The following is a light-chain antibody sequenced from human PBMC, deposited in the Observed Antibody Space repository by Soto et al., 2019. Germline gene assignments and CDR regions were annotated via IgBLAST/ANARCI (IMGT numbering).Light chain of an antibody. J-gene: IGLJ2*01. CDR2: YDS. CDR3: QVWDSSSDSWVV. Sequence: SYELTQPPSVSVAPGKTARITCGGNNIGSKSVHWYQQKPGQAPVLVIYYDSDRPSGIPERFSGSNSGNTATLTISRVEAGDEADYYCQVWDSSSDSWVVFGGGTKLTVL. V-gene: IGLV3-21*04. CDR1: NIGSKS.